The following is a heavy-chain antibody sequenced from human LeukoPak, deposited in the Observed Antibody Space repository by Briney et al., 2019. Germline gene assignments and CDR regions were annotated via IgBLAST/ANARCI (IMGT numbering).Heavy chain of an antibody. CDR3: AKSDGHGTGYGFHI. CDR2: IRDDGSDT. Sequence: GGSLRLSCAASGFTFNDYAMYWVRQSPGRGLEWVALIRDDGSDTYHADSVKGRFTISRDNSKNTVFLRMNSLRGEDSAIYYCAKSDGHGTGYGFHIWGQGTMVTVSS. J-gene: IGHJ3*02. V-gene: IGHV3-30*02. CDR1: GFTFNDYA. D-gene: IGHD6-19*01.